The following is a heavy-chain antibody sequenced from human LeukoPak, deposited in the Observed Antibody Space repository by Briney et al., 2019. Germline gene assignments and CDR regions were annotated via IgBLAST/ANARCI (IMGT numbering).Heavy chain of an antibody. CDR3: ARESPDLDYSCDY. Sequence: GASVKVSCKASGYTFTGYYMHWVRQAPGQGLEWMGWINPNSGGTNYAQKFQGRVTMTRDTSISTAYMELSRLRSDDTAVYYCARESPDLDYSCDYWGQGTLVTVCS. V-gene: IGHV1-2*02. J-gene: IGHJ4*02. CDR2: INPNSGGT. CDR1: GYTFTGYY. D-gene: IGHD4-11*01.